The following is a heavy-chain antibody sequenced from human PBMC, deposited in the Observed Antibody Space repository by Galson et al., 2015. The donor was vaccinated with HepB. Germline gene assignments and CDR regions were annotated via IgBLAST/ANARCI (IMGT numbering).Heavy chain of an antibody. CDR1: GITFSSNA. J-gene: IGHJ6*02. Sequence: SLRLSCAASGITFSSNAMHWVRQAPGKGLEWVAVISYDGNNKYYADSVKGRFTISRDNSKNTLYLQMNSLRVEDTAVYYCARDLAASPLGSRVGYYYYGMDVWGQGTTVTVSS. CDR2: ISYDGNNK. V-gene: IGHV3-30-3*01. D-gene: IGHD1-26*01. CDR3: ARDLAASPLGSRVGYYYYGMDV.